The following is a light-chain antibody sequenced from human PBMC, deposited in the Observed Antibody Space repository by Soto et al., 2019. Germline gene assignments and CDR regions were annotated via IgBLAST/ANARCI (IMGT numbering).Light chain of an antibody. V-gene: IGKV3-11*01. CDR2: DTS. CDR1: QSVSSN. Sequence: EILLTQSPATLSLSLGERATLSCRSSQSVSSNLAWYQQKPGQAPRLLIYDTSNRATGVPARFSGSGSWTDFTLTISSLEPEDFAVYYCQQRYNWLPITFGQGTRLEIK. CDR3: QQRYNWLPIT. J-gene: IGKJ5*01.